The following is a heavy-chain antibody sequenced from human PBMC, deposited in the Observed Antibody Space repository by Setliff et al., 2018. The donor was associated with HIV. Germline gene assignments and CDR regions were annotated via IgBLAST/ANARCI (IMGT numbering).Heavy chain of an antibody. J-gene: IGHJ4*02. CDR1: GYSFTSYW. CDR2: TFPGDSKM. CDR3: ARGIAALTASFDS. V-gene: IGHV5-51*01. D-gene: IGHD2-21*02. Sequence: GESLKISCKGSGYSFTSYWIAWVRQKPGKGLEWMGITFPGDSKMRYSPSFQGRVTLSADKSISTAYLQWSSLQTSDSGMYYCARGIAALTASFDSWGQGSLVTVSS.